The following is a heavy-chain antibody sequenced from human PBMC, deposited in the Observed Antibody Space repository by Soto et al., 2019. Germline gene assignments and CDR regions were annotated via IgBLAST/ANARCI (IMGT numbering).Heavy chain of an antibody. J-gene: IGHJ4*02. CDR2: ISGGGGST. CDR3: AKDPTSYDSSAQFDS. CDR1: GFGFKIFG. D-gene: IGHD3-22*01. Sequence: GCRRLFGGASGFGFKIFGMDWGRQATGEGVEWVSGISGGGGSTYYADSVKGRFTISRDNSNNTLYLQMNSLRAEDTAVYYCAKDPTSYDSSAQFDSWGQGTLVTVSS. V-gene: IGHV3-23*01.